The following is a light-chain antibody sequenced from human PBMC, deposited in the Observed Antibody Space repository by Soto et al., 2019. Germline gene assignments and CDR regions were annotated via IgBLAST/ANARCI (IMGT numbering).Light chain of an antibody. Sequence: EIVLTQSPGTLSLSPGERATLSCRASQSVSSRYLAWYQQKPGQAPRLLIYDASSRATGIPDRFSGSGSEKDFTLTISRLEPEDFAVYFCQHYGISRTFGQGTKVDIK. J-gene: IGKJ1*01. CDR2: DAS. CDR3: QHYGISRT. CDR1: QSVSSRY. V-gene: IGKV3-20*01.